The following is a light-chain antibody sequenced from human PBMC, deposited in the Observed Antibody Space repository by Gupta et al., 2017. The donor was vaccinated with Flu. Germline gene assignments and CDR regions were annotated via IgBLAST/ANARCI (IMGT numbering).Light chain of an antibody. CDR2: GAS. Sequence: SVSPGERATLSCRASQSVSSNLAWYQQKPGQAPRLLIYGASTRATGIPARFSGSGYGTEFTLTISSLQSEEWAVYYCQQYNNWPQSWGYTFGQGTKLEIK. CDR1: QSVSSN. V-gene: IGKV3-15*01. J-gene: IGKJ2*01. CDR3: QQYNNWPQSWGYT.